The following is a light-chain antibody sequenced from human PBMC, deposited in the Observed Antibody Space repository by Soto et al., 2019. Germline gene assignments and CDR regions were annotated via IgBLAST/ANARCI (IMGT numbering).Light chain of an antibody. J-gene: IGKJ2*01. CDR1: QSVSNH. CDR3: QQYNNWPPYT. V-gene: IGKV3-15*01. CDR2: GAS. Sequence: EIVMTQSPATLSVSPGERATLSCRASQSVSNHLAWYQQKSGQAPRLLLSGASTGATGIPARFSGSGSGTEFTLTISSLQSEDSAIYFCQQYNNWPPYTFGQGTKREIK.